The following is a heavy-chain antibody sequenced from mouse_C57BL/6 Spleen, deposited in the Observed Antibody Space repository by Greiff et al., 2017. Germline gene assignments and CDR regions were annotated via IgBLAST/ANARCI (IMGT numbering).Heavy chain of an antibody. CDR1: GFNIKDDY. CDR2: IDPENGDT. V-gene: IGHV14-4*01. CDR3: TTGYGSSYNFDY. J-gene: IGHJ2*01. D-gene: IGHD1-1*01. Sequence: EVQLVESGAELVRPGASVKLSCTASGFNIKDDYMHWVKQRPEQGLEWIGWIDPENGDTEYASKFQGKATITADTSSNTAYLQLSSLTSEDTAVYYCTTGYGSSYNFDYWGQGTTLTVSS.